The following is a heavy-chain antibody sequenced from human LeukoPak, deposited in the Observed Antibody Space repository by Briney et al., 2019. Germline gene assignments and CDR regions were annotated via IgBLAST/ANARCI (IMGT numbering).Heavy chain of an antibody. CDR2: ISSSSSYI. D-gene: IGHD2-2*01. J-gene: IGHJ5*02. CDR3: ASSGCSSTSCYFGVPNWFDP. V-gene: IGHV3-21*01. Sequence: GGSLRLSCAASGFTFSSYSMNWVRQAPGKGLEWVSSISSSSSYIYYADSVKGRFTISRDNAKNSLYLQMNSLRAEDTAVYYCASSGCSSTSCYFGVPNWFDPRGQGTLVTVSS. CDR1: GFTFSSYS.